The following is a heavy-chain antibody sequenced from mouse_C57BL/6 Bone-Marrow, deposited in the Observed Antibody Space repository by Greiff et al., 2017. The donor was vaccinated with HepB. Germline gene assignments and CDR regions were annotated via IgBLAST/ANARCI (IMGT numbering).Heavy chain of an antibody. Sequence: LVESGAELVRPGTSVKMSCKASGYTFTNYWIGWAKQRPGHGLEWIGDIYPGGGYTNYNEKFKVKATLTADKSSSTAYMQFSSLTSEDSAIYYCAREPYGYAMDYWGQGTSVTGSS. CDR3: AREPYGYAMDY. D-gene: IGHD1-1*02. CDR2: IYPGGGYT. CDR1: GYTFTNYW. V-gene: IGHV1-63*01. J-gene: IGHJ4*01.